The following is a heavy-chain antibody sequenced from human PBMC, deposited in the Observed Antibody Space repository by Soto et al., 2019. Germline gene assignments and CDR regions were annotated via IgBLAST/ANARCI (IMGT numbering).Heavy chain of an antibody. CDR3: ARDPAGYCSGGSCYSMLDYYYYMDV. Sequence: PSETLSLTCTVSGGSISSGGYYWSWIRQHPGKGLEWIGYIYYSGSTYYNPSLKSRVTISVDTSKNQFSLKLSSVTAADTAVYYCARDPAGYCSGGSCYSMLDYYYYMDVWGKGTTVTVSS. J-gene: IGHJ6*03. D-gene: IGHD2-15*01. CDR2: IYYSGST. CDR1: GGSISSGGYY. V-gene: IGHV4-31*03.